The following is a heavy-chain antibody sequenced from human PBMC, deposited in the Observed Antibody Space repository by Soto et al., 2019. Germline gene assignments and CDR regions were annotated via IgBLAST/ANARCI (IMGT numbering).Heavy chain of an antibody. Sequence: SETLSLTCTVSGGSISSGDYYWSWIRQPPGKGLEWIGYIYYSGSTYYNPSLKSRVTISVDTSKNQFSLKLSSVTAADTAVYYCARDIADDSSGCYDCWGQGTLVTVSS. CDR1: GGSISSGDYY. CDR2: IYYSGST. J-gene: IGHJ4*02. D-gene: IGHD3-22*01. CDR3: ARDIADDSSGCYDC. V-gene: IGHV4-30-4*01.